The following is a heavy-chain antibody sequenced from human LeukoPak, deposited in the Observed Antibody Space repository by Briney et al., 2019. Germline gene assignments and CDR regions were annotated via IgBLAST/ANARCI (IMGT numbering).Heavy chain of an antibody. CDR3: ATLIAVAGRDY. CDR1: GFTFSSYV. CDR2: ITGNGDNT. V-gene: IGHV3-23*01. D-gene: IGHD6-19*01. J-gene: IGHJ4*02. Sequence: PGGSLRLSCAASGFTFSSYVMNWVRQAPGKGLEWVSSITGNGDNTNYADSVKGRFTISRDNSKNTLYLQMNSLRAEDTAVYYCATLIAVAGRDYWGKGTLVTVSS.